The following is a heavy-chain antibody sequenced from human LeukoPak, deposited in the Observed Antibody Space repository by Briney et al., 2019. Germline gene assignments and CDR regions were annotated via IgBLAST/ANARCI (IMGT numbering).Heavy chain of an antibody. CDR3: ASARGYDFRGSSDY. Sequence: PGGSLRLSCAASGFSFEHYGMSWVRQVPGQGLEWVSGINWNGGSTGYADSVRGRFTISRDNAKNSLYLQLNSLRAEDTAFYYRASARGYDFRGSSDYWGRGTLVTVSS. D-gene: IGHD3/OR15-3a*01. CDR1: GFSFEHYG. V-gene: IGHV3-20*04. J-gene: IGHJ4*02. CDR2: INWNGGST.